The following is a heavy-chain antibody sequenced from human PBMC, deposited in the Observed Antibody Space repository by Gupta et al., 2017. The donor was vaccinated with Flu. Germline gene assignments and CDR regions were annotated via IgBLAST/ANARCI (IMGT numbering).Heavy chain of an antibody. CDR1: GFTFRSYS. CDR2: ISYDGSKK. CDR3: VRDYYGSGNPDY. J-gene: IGHJ4*02. D-gene: IGHD3-10*01. V-gene: IGHV3-30-3*01. Sequence: QVQLVESGGGVVQPGRSLRLSCAASGFTFRSYSMHWVRQAPGKGLKWVVVISYDGSKKYYADSVKGRFTISRDNSKSTLYLQMNSLRPEDTAVYYCVRDYYGSGNPDYWGQGILVTVSS.